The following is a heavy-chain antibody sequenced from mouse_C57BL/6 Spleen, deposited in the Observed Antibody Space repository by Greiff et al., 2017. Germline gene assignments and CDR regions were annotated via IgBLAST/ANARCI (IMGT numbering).Heavy chain of an antibody. D-gene: IGHD1-1*01. J-gene: IGHJ1*03. Sequence: EVKLMESGEGLVKPGGSLKLSCAASGFTFSSYAMSWVRQTPEKRLEWVAYISSGGDYIYYADTVKGRFTISRDNARNTLYLQMSSLKSEDTAMYYCTREDYYGRGVWGTGTTVTVSS. V-gene: IGHV5-9-1*02. CDR2: ISSGGDYI. CDR3: TREDYYGRGV. CDR1: GFTFSSYA.